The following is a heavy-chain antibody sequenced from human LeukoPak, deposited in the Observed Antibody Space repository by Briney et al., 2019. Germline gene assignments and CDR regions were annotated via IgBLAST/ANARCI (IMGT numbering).Heavy chain of an antibody. CDR3: AKGDSDRALPGWFDP. Sequence: GGSLRLSCAASGFTFSSYAMSWVRRAPGKGLEWVSAISGSGGSTYYADSVKGRFTIPRDNSKNTLYLQMNSLRAEDTAVYYCAKGDSDRALPGWFDPWGQGTLVTVSS. V-gene: IGHV3-23*01. J-gene: IGHJ5*02. D-gene: IGHD1-26*01. CDR1: GFTFSSYA. CDR2: ISGSGGST.